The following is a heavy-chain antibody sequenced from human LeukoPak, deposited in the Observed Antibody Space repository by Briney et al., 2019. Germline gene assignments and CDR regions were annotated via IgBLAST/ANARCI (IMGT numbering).Heavy chain of an antibody. D-gene: IGHD4-11*01. CDR2: IYTSGST. CDR1: GGSISISSYY. V-gene: IGHV4-4*07. CDR3: ARGQPYSKPKNWFDP. Sequence: SETLSLTCTVSGGSISISSYYWSWIRQPAGKGLEWIGRIYTSGSTNYNPSLRSRVTMSVDTSKNQFSLKLSSVTAADTAVYYCARGQPYSKPKNWFDPWGQGTLVNVSS. J-gene: IGHJ5*02.